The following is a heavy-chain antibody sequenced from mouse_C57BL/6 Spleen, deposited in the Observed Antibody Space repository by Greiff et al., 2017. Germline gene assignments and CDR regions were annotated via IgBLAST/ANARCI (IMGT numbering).Heavy chain of an antibody. CDR2: IFPGSGST. V-gene: IGHV1-75*01. Sequence: QVQLKQSGPELVKPGASVKISCKASGYTFTDYYINWVKQRPGQGLEWIGWIFPGSGSTYYNEKFKGKATLTVDKSSSTAYMWLSSLTSEDSAVYFCAKDVYYDYDDGFAYWGQGTLVTVSA. CDR3: AKDVYYDYDDGFAY. D-gene: IGHD2-4*01. CDR1: GYTFTDYY. J-gene: IGHJ3*01.